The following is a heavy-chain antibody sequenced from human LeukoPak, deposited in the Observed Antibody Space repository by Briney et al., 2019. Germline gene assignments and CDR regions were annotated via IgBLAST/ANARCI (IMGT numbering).Heavy chain of an antibody. J-gene: IGHJ4*02. CDR3: AREYSSSRFFDY. D-gene: IGHD6-13*01. Sequence: GESLRLSCAASGFTFSSSWMHWVCQAPGKGLVWVSRINSDGSSTNYADSVKGRFTISRDNAKNTVYLQMNSLRAEDTAVYYCAREYSSSRFFDYWGQGTLVTVSS. V-gene: IGHV3-74*01. CDR2: INSDGSST. CDR1: GFTFSSSW.